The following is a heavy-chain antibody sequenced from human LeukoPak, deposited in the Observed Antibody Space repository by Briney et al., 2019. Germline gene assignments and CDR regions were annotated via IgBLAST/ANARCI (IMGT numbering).Heavy chain of an antibody. Sequence: ASVKVSCKASGYTFTGYYMHWVRQAPGQGLEWMGRINPNSGGTNYAQKFQGRVTMTRDTSISTAYMELSRLRSDDTAGYYCATDLSSGSYYQDYYFDYWGQGTLVTVSS. V-gene: IGHV1-2*06. J-gene: IGHJ4*02. CDR3: ATDLSSGSYYQDYYFDY. CDR1: GYTFTGYY. CDR2: INPNSGGT. D-gene: IGHD3-10*01.